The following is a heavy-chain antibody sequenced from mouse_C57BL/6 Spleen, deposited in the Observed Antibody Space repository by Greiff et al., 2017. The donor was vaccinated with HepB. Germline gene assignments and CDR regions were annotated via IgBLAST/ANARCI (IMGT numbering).Heavy chain of an antibody. D-gene: IGHD2-14*01. V-gene: IGHV1-54*01. CDR3: ARSVREDAMDY. Sequence: VQLQQSGAELVRPGTSVKVSCKASGYAFTHYLIEWVKQRPGQGLEWIGVINPGSGGTNYNEKFKGKATLTADKSSSTAYMQLSSLTSEDSAVYFCARSVREDAMDYWGQGTSVTVSS. CDR1: GYAFTHYL. J-gene: IGHJ4*01. CDR2: INPGSGGT.